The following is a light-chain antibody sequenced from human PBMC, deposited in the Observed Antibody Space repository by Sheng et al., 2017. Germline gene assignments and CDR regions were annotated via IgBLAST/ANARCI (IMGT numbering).Light chain of an antibody. CDR3: SSRDINDKRV. J-gene: IGLJ3*02. CDR1: SLRKFY. V-gene: IGLV3-19*01. CDR2: GKN. Sequence: SSELTQDPAVSVTLGQTVSITCRGDSLRKFYASWYQQKPGQAPLLVFYGKNNRPSGIPDRFSGSDSGDTASLTITGAQSEDEAAYYCSSRDINDKRVFGGGTKLSVL.